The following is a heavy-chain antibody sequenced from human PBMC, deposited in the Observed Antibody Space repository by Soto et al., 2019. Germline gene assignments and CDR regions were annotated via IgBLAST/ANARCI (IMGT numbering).Heavy chain of an antibody. CDR3: ARLQRITIFGVVTMRGAFDI. V-gene: IGHV1-18*01. J-gene: IGHJ3*02. Sequence: QVQLVQSGAEVKKPGASVKVSCKASGYTFTSYGISWVRQAPGQGLEWMGWISAYNGNTNYAQKLQGRVTMTTDTSMSTAYMELRSLRSDDTAVYYCARLQRITIFGVVTMRGAFDIWGQGTMVTVSS. D-gene: IGHD3-3*01. CDR2: ISAYNGNT. CDR1: GYTFTSYG.